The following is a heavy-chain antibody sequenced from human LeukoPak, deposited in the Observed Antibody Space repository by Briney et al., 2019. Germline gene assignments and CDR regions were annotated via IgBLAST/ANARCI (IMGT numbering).Heavy chain of an antibody. CDR3: ARVSRGVITDY. J-gene: IGHJ4*02. CDR2: IYTSGST. D-gene: IGHD3-10*01. CDR1: GGSISSYY. V-gene: IGHV4-4*07. Sequence: SETLSLTCTVSGGSISSYYWSWIRQPAGKGLAWIGRIYTSGSTNYNPSLKSRVTMSVDTSKNQFSLKLSSVTAADTAVYYCARVSRGVITDYWGQGTLVTVSS.